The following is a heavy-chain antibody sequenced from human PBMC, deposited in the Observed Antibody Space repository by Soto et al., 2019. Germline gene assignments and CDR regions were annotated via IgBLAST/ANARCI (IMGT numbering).Heavy chain of an antibody. D-gene: IGHD3-16*02. V-gene: IGHV4-59*01. CDR1: GGSISSYY. Sequence: QVQLQESGPGLVKPSETLSLTCTVSGGSISSYYWSWIRQPPGKGLEWIGYIYYSGSTNYNPSLKSQVTISVDTYQNQFSLKLSSVTGADTAVYYCARVTWNEELGGVIEYWGQGTLVTVSS. CDR2: IYYSGST. CDR3: ARVTWNEELGGVIEY. J-gene: IGHJ4*02.